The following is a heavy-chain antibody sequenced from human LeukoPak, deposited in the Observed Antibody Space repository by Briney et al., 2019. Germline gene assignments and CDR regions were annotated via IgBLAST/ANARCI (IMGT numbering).Heavy chain of an antibody. D-gene: IGHD5-18*01. J-gene: IGHJ4*02. CDR1: GFTVSSNY. Sequence: PGGSLRLSCAASGFTVSSNYMSWVRQAPGKGLEWVSVIYSGGSTYYADSVKGRFTLSRDNSKNTLYLQMNSLRAEDTAVYYCAREAGGGYGDYWGQGTLVTVSS. CDR2: IYSGGST. CDR3: AREAGGGYGDY. V-gene: IGHV3-53*01.